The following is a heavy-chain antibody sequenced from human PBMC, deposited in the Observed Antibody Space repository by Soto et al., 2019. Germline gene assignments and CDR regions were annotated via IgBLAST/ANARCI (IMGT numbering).Heavy chain of an antibody. CDR2: IYSGGST. V-gene: IGHV3-53*01. D-gene: IGHD3-3*01. CDR3: ARDKITIFGVAPDAFDI. Sequence: PGGSLRLSCAASGFTVSSNYMSWVRQAPGKGLEWVSVIYSGGSTYYADSVKGRFTISRDNSKNTLYLQMNSLRAEDTAVYYCARDKITIFGVAPDAFDIWGRGTMVTVSS. CDR1: GFTVSSNY. J-gene: IGHJ3*02.